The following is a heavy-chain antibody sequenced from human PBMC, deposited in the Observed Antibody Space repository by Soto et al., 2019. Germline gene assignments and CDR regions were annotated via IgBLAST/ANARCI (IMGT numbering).Heavy chain of an antibody. CDR3: ARGNYDFWSGPFDY. CDR1: GGSFSGYC. V-gene: IGHV4-34*01. Sequence: SETLSLTCAVYGGSFSGYCWSWIRQPPGKGLEWIGEINHSGSTNYNPSLKSRVTISVDTSKNQFSLKLSSVTAADTAVYYCARGNYDFWSGPFDYWGQGTLVTVSS. CDR2: INHSGST. J-gene: IGHJ4*02. D-gene: IGHD3-3*01.